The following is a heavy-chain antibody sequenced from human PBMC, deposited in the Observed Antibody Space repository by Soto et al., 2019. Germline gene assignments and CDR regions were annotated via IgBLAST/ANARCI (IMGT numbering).Heavy chain of an antibody. CDR1: GFTFSNYA. V-gene: IGHV3-23*01. Sequence: EVQLLESGGGLVQPGGSLRLSCAAAGFTFSNYAMSWVRQAPGKGLEWVSAISGSGASTYYADSVKGRFTISRDNSKNTLYLQMNSLRAEDTAVYYCAKEYCASTSCNFDHWGQGTLVTVSS. J-gene: IGHJ4*02. CDR3: AKEYCASTSCNFDH. D-gene: IGHD2-2*01. CDR2: ISGSGAST.